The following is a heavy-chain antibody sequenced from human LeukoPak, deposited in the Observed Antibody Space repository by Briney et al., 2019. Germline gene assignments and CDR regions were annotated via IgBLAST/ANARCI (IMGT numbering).Heavy chain of an antibody. D-gene: IGHD6-13*01. V-gene: IGHV3-23*01. J-gene: IGHJ4*02. Sequence: GGSLRLSCAASGFTFSSYAMSWVRQAPGRGLEWVSGISASGGSTYYADSVKGRFIISRGNSKNTLYLQMSSLRAEDTAIYYCVKDGGYSSSCYYFDYWGQGTLVTVSS. CDR2: ISASGGST. CDR3: VKDGGYSSSCYYFDY. CDR1: GFTFSSYA.